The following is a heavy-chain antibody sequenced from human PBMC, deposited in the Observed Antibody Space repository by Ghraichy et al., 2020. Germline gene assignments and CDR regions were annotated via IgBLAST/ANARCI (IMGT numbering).Heavy chain of an antibody. CDR1: GYTFTGYY. CDR2: INPNSGGT. D-gene: IGHD7-27*01. Sequence: ASVKVSCKASGYTFTGYYIHWVRQAPGQGLEWMGWINPNSGGTNYAQKFQGRVTMTRDTSISTAYMELSRLRSDDTAVYYCANWGGDGSGGYFDYWGQGTLVTVSS. CDR3: ANWGGDGSGGYFDY. J-gene: IGHJ4*02. V-gene: IGHV1-2*02.